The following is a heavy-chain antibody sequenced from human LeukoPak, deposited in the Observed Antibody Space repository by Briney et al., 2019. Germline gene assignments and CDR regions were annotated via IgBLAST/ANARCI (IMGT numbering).Heavy chain of an antibody. CDR1: GGTFSSYA. CDR2: IIPIFGTA. CDR3: ATVPPKWELLVRVGYFDY. J-gene: IGHJ4*02. V-gene: IGHV1-69*13. Sequence: GASVKVSCKASGGTFSSYAISWVRQAPGQGLEWMGGIIPIFGTANYAQKFQGRVTITADESTSTAYMELSSLRSEDTAVYYCATVPPKWELLVRVGYFDYWGQGTLVTVSS. D-gene: IGHD1-26*01.